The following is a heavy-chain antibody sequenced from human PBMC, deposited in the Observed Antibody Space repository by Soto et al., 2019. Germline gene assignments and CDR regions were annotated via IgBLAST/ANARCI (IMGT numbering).Heavy chain of an antibody. Sequence: SETLSLTCAVYGGSFSGYYWSWIRQPPGKGLEWIGEINHSGSTNYNPSLKSRVTISVDTSKNQFSLKLSSVTAADTAVYYCARGSYGYSSSWYGIERRTHWFDPWGQGTLVTVSS. J-gene: IGHJ5*02. CDR1: GGSFSGYY. CDR3: ARGSYGYSSSWYGIERRTHWFDP. V-gene: IGHV4-34*01. D-gene: IGHD6-13*01. CDR2: INHSGST.